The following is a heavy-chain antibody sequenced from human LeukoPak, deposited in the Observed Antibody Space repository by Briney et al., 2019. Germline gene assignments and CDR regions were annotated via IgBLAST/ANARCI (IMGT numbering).Heavy chain of an antibody. J-gene: IGHJ4*02. Sequence: SETLSLTCTVSGGSISSSSYYWGWIRQPPGKGLEWIGSIYYSGSTYYNPSLKSRVTISVDTSKNQFSLKLSSVTAADMAVYYCARLAPTVAATMGDYWGQGTLVTVSS. V-gene: IGHV4-39*01. CDR3: ARLAPTVAATMGDY. D-gene: IGHD6-19*01. CDR1: GGSISSSSYY. CDR2: IYYSGST.